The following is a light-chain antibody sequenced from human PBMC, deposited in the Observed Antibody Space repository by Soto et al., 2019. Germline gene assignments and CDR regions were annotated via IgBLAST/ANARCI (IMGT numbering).Light chain of an antibody. V-gene: IGKV4-1*01. J-gene: IGKJ1*01. CDR2: WAS. Sequence: DIVMTQSPDSLAVSLGERATINCKSSQSVLYSSTNKNYLAWYQQKPGQPPKLLISWASTRESGVPDRFSGSGSGTDFTLTISSLQAEDVAVYSCQQYYSSPQTFGQGTQVEIK. CDR3: QQYYSSPQT. CDR1: QSVLYSSTNKNY.